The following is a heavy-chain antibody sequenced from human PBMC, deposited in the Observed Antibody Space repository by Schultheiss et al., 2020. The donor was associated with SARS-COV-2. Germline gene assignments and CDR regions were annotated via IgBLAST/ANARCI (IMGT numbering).Heavy chain of an antibody. CDR1: GFTFSSYG. CDR3: ARETGIRMVRGVGPLYGMDV. J-gene: IGHJ6*02. CDR2: ISYDGSNK. D-gene: IGHD3-10*01. Sequence: GGSLRLSCAASGFTFSSYGMHWVRQAPGKGLEWVAVISYDGSNKYYADSVKGRFTISRDNSQNTLYLQMNSLRAEDTAVYYCARETGIRMVRGVGPLYGMDVWGQGTTVTVSS. V-gene: IGHV3-30*03.